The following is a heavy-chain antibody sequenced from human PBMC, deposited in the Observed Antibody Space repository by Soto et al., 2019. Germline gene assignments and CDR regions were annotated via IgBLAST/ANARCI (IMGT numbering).Heavy chain of an antibody. Sequence: QVQLVQSGAEVKKSGASVKVSCKASGYTFTSYGISWVRQAPGQGLEWMGWISAYNGNTNYAQKLQGRVTMTTDTSTSTAYMELRSLRSDDTAVYYCARCRALGYFDWLSSDAFDIWGQGTMVTVSS. V-gene: IGHV1-18*01. CDR1: GYTFTSYG. D-gene: IGHD3-9*01. CDR2: ISAYNGNT. CDR3: ARCRALGYFDWLSSDAFDI. J-gene: IGHJ3*02.